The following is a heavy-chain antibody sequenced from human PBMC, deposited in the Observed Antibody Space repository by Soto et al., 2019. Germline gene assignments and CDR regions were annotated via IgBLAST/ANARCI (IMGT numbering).Heavy chain of an antibody. D-gene: IGHD3-10*01. CDR3: ARDGGCPYGH. CDR2: IYYSVST. J-gene: IGHJ4*01. CDR1: GAPITINY. V-gene: IGHV4-59*01. Sequence: SETLSLTCTVSGAPITINYWSWIRQAPGKGLEWIGYIYYSVSTTYNPSLKSRVTMSADTSKDQFSLKLNSVTAADTAVYYCARDGGCPYGHLGPGILVTVSS.